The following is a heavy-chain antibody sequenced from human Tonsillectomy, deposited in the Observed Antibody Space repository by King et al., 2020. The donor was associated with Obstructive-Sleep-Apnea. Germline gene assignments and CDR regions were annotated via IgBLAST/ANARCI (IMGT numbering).Heavy chain of an antibody. J-gene: IGHJ5*02. D-gene: IGHD6-19*01. CDR3: ANTPEQWLVEA. CDR2: ISYDGSNK. CDR1: GFTFSSYG. Sequence: VQLVESGGGVVQPGRSLRLSCAASGFTFSSYGMHWVRQAPGKGLEWVAVISYDGSNKYYADSVKGRFTISRDNSKNTLYLQMNSLRAEDTAVYYCANTPEQWLVEAWGQGTLVTVSS. V-gene: IGHV3-30*18.